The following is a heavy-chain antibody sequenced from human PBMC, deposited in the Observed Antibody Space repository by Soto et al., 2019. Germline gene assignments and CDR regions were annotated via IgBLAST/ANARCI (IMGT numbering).Heavy chain of an antibody. CDR3: ARDPGYCSGGICYRYMDV. Sequence: EMQLVESGGGLVNPGGSLRLSCAASGLIVNNNYMNWVRQAPGKGLEWVSVIHSGNSASYADSVMGRFTISRHNSKNMVYLQMNSLRPEDTAVYYCARDPGYCSGGICYRYMDVWGKGTTVTVSS. D-gene: IGHD2-15*01. J-gene: IGHJ6*03. CDR2: IHSGNSA. V-gene: IGHV3-53*04. CDR1: GLIVNNNY.